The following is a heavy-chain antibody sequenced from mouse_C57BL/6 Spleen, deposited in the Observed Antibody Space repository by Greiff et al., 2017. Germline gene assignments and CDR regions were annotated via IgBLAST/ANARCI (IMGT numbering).Heavy chain of an antibody. D-gene: IGHD3-2*02. CDR2: IDPATGGT. Sequence: VQLQQSGAELVRPGASVTLSCKASGYTFTDYEMHWVKQTPVHGLEWIGAIDPATGGTAYNQKFKGKAILTADKSSSTAYMELRSLTSEDSAVYYCTRYGSGYYYFDYWGQGTTLTVSS. J-gene: IGHJ2*01. V-gene: IGHV1-15*01. CDR3: TRYGSGYYYFDY. CDR1: GYTFTDYE.